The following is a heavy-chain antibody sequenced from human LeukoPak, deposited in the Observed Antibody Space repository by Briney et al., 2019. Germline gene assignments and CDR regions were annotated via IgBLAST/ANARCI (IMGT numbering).Heavy chain of an antibody. Sequence: PGGSLRLSCAASGFTFSSYSMNWVRQAPGKGLEWVSYISSSSSIIHYADSVKGRFTISRDNAKNTLYLQMNSLRAEDTAVYYCARGRVHGGFYAFDIWGQGTMVTVPS. D-gene: IGHD3-16*01. J-gene: IGHJ3*02. CDR3: ARGRVHGGFYAFDI. CDR1: GFTFSSYS. V-gene: IGHV3-48*04. CDR2: ISSSSSII.